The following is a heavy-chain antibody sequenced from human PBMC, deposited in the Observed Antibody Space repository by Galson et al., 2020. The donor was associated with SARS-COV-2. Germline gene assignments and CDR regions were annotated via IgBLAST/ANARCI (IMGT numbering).Heavy chain of an antibody. CDR2: INHSGST. V-gene: IGHV4-34*01. Sequence: ETSETLSLTCAVYGGSFSGYYWSWIRQPPGQGLEWIGEINHSGSTNYNPSLKSRVTISVDTSKNQFSLKLSSVTAADTAVYYCARGRVWNYGLGYYYYYGMDVWGQGTTVTVSS. CDR3: ARGRVWNYGLGYYYYYGMDV. D-gene: IGHD1-7*01. J-gene: IGHJ6*02. CDR1: GGSFSGYY.